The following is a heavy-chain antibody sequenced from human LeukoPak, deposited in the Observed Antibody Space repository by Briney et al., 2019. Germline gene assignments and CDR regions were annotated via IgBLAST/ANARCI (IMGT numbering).Heavy chain of an antibody. V-gene: IGHV3-23*01. CDR1: GFTFSTYV. D-gene: IGHD3-9*01. CDR3: AKGSGYDTDFDY. Sequence: GGSLRLSCAASGFTFSTYVMSWVRQAPGKGREWVSGISGGGDNTYYADSVKGRFTISRDNSKNTLYLQMNSLRGEDTAVYYCAKGSGYDTDFDYWGQGTLVTVSS. CDR2: ISGGGDNT. J-gene: IGHJ4*02.